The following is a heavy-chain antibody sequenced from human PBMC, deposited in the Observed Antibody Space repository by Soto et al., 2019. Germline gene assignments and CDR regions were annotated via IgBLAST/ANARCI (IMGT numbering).Heavy chain of an antibody. V-gene: IGHV3-30*03. D-gene: IGHD2-8*02. Sequence: QVQLVESGGGVVQPGRSLRLSCAASGFTVSSNGMHWVRQAPGKGLEWVAVISRDGGTKFYADSVKGRFTISKDNSRNTPFLEMNSLRGDDMAIYYCTGEVASGYWGQGTLVTVSS. CDR3: TGEVASGY. CDR1: GFTVSSNG. J-gene: IGHJ4*02. CDR2: ISRDGGTK.